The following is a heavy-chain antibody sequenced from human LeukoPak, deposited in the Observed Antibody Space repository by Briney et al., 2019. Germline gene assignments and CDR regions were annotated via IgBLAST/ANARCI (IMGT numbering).Heavy chain of an antibody. CDR2: MYHSGST. Sequence: PSETLSLTCTVSGYSICSGYYWGWIRQPPGKGLEWIGSMYHSGSTYYNPSLKSRVTISVDTSKNQFSLKVSSVTAADTAVYYCARDYGPEGPTMIVVVINDAFDIWGQGTMVTVSS. J-gene: IGHJ3*02. CDR3: ARDYGPEGPTMIVVVINDAFDI. D-gene: IGHD3-22*01. CDR1: GYSICSGYY. V-gene: IGHV4-38-2*02.